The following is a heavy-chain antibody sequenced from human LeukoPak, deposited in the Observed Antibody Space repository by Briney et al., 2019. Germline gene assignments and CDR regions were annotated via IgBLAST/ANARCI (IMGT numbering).Heavy chain of an antibody. Sequence: ASVKVSCKAFGYTFTGYYMHWVRQAPGQGLEWMGWINPNSGGTNYAQKFQGRVTMTRDTSISTAYMELSRLRSDATAVYYCARDATVTQNYDYYGMDVWGQGTTVTVSS. CDR1: GYTFTGYY. D-gene: IGHD4-17*01. J-gene: IGHJ6*02. CDR3: ARDATVTQNYDYYGMDV. V-gene: IGHV1-2*02. CDR2: INPNSGGT.